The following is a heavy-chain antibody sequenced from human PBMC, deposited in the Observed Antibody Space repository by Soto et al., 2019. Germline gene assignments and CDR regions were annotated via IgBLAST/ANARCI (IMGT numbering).Heavy chain of an antibody. CDR2: ITSSSYI. V-gene: IGHV3-21*01. J-gene: IGHJ4*02. Sequence: EVQLVESGGGLVKPGGSLRLSCAASGFALSSYTMNWVRQAPGKGLEWVSCITSSSYIYYADSMKGRFTISRDNAKNSLDLLIDSLRADDTAVYYCARAPEYSSSYYGTGLDYWGQGTLVTVSS. CDR1: GFALSSYT. D-gene: IGHD6-13*01. CDR3: ARAPEYSSSYYGTGLDY.